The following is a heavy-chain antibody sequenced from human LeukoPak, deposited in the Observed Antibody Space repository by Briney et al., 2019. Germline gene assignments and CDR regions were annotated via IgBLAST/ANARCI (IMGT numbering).Heavy chain of an antibody. Sequence: PSETLSLTCTVSGGSISSFFGSWIRQPPGKGLGWLGCIDYRGSTQYTPSLKSRVTISVDTSKQQFSLKLSSVTAADTAVYYCARDLELERNRWNYFESWGQGTLVTVSS. CDR2: IDYRGST. V-gene: IGHV4-59*01. CDR3: ARDLELERNRWNYFES. CDR1: GGSISSFF. J-gene: IGHJ4*02. D-gene: IGHD1-1*01.